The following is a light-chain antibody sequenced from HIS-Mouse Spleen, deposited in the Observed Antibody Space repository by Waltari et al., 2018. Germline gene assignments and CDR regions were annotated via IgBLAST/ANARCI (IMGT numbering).Light chain of an antibody. CDR1: SSNIGSHT. V-gene: IGLV1-44*01. CDR2: SNN. J-gene: IGLJ3*02. CDR3: AAWDDSLNGWV. Sequence: QSVLTQPPSASGTPGQRVTISCSGRSSNIGSHTVHWYQQLPGTAPKPLIYSNNQRPSGVPDRFSGSKSGTSASLAISGLQSEDEADYYCAAWDDSLNGWVFGGGTKLTVL.